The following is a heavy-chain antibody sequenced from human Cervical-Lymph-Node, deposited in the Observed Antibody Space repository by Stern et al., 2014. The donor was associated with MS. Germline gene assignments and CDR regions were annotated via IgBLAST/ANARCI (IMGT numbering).Heavy chain of an antibody. D-gene: IGHD6-19*01. CDR1: GFTFSSYS. CDR2: ISSSSSYI. J-gene: IGHJ4*02. V-gene: IGHV3-21*01. Sequence: QLVESGGGLVKPGGSLRLSCAASGFTFSSYSMNWVRQAPGKGLEWASSISSSSSYIYYADSVKGRFTISRDNAKNSLYLQMNSLRAEDTAVYYCARAGLAVAGSDFDYWGQGTLVTVSS. CDR3: ARAGLAVAGSDFDY.